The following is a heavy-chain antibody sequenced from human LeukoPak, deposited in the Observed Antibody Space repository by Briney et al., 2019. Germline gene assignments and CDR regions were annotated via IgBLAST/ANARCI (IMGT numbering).Heavy chain of an antibody. CDR1: GFTFSSYG. V-gene: IGHV3-74*01. CDR2: ISNDARVT. Sequence: GGSLRLSCAASGFTFSSYGMHWVRQAPGKGLEWISYISNDARVTEYADSVKGRFTISRDNAKNTLYLQMSGLRVDDTAVYYCAREKVVAAQYYYYGMDVWGQGTTVTVSS. J-gene: IGHJ6*02. D-gene: IGHD2-15*01. CDR3: AREKVVAAQYYYYGMDV.